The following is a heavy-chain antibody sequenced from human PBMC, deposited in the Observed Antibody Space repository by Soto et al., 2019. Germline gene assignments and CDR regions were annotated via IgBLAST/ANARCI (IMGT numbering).Heavy chain of an antibody. J-gene: IGHJ4*02. V-gene: IGHV3-11*01. CDR2: ISSSGSTI. Sequence: GGSLRLSCAASGFTFSDYYMSWIRQAPGKGLEWVSYISSSGSTIYYADSVKGRITISRDNSKNTLYLQMNSLRVDDTALYYCAKDRQPDGIWTFDSWGQGTLVTDSS. CDR1: GFTFSDYY. D-gene: IGHD2-8*01. CDR3: AKDRQPDGIWTFDS.